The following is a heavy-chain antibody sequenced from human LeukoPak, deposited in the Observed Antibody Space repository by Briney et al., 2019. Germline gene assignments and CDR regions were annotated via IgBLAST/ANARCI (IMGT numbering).Heavy chain of an antibody. D-gene: IGHD6-13*01. J-gene: IGHJ6*03. Sequence: ASVKVSCKASGGTFRTYAISWVRQAPGQGLEWMGGIVPIFGTANYAQKFQGRVTITADESTSTAYMELSSLRSEDTAVYYCARRLAAAGTGSLLSHYMDVWGKGTTVTVSS. CDR3: ARRLAAAGTGSLLSHYMDV. CDR2: IVPIFGTA. CDR1: GGTFRTYA. V-gene: IGHV1-69*13.